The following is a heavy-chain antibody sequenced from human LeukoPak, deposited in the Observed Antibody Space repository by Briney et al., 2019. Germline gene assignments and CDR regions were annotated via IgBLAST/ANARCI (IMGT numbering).Heavy chain of an antibody. CDR2: IYWDGGK. Sequence: SGPTLVNPTQTLTLTCTFSGFSLSTSGVGVGWIRQPPGKPLVWLAIIYWDGGKRYSPSLKNRLTITKDTSKNQVVLTMTNMDPVDTATYFCAHSSRSPDCGNSRCYYFDYWGQGALVTVSS. V-gene: IGHV2-5*02. CDR3: AHSSRSPDCGNSRCYYFDY. J-gene: IGHJ4*02. D-gene: IGHD2/OR15-2a*01. CDR1: GFSLSTSGVG.